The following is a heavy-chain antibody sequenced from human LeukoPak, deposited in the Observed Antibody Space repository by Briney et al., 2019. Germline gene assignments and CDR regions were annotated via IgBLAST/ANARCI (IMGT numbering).Heavy chain of an antibody. Sequence: ASVKVSCKASGGTFISYAISWVRQAPGQGLEWMGGIIPIFGTANYAQKFQGRVTITADESTSTAYKELSSLRSEDTAVYYCARDRRGFVVVVAASRRFYYGMDVWGQGTTVTVSS. CDR1: GGTFISYA. J-gene: IGHJ6*02. CDR2: IIPIFGTA. D-gene: IGHD2-15*01. V-gene: IGHV1-69*13. CDR3: ARDRRGFVVVVAASRRFYYGMDV.